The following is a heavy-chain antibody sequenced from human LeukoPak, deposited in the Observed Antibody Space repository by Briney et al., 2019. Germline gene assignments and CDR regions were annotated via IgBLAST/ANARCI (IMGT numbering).Heavy chain of an antibody. CDR2: ISSSSSYI. D-gene: IGHD3-3*01. CDR3: ARGFEEWYFDH. CDR1: GFTFSSYS. V-gene: IGHV3-21*01. J-gene: IGHJ4*02. Sequence: GGSLRLSCAASGFTFSSYSMNWVRQAPGKGLEWVSSISSSSSYIYYADSVRGRFTISRDNAKNSLYLQMNSLRAEDTAVYYCARGFEEWYFDHWGQGTLVTVSS.